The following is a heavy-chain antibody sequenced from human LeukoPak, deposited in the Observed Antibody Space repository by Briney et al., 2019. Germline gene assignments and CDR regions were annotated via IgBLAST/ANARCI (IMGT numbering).Heavy chain of an antibody. D-gene: IGHD3-10*01. J-gene: IGHJ5*02. CDR3: ARRGPPRTMLRGVKSGWFDP. V-gene: IGHV6-1*01. CDR2: TYYRSKWYN. Sequence: SQTLSLTCAISGDSVSRNTAGWNWIRQSPSRGLEWLGRTYYRSKWYNDFAPSVRNRMTINPDTSKNQFSLQLNSVSPEDTAVYYCARRGPPRTMLRGVKSGWFDPWGQGTLVTVSS. CDR1: GDSVSRNTAG.